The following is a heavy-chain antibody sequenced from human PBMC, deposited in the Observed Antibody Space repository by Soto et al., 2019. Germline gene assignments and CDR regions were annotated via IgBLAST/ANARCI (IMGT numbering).Heavy chain of an antibody. CDR3: AKGGSWGGHN. CDR1: GFTVSSYG. J-gene: IGHJ4*02. Sequence: QVQLVESGGGVVQPGRSLRLSCAASGFTVSSYGMHWVRQAPGKGLEWVAVISDGTNKYYADSVKGRFTISRDNFKNTVDVQMNSLGPEDTAVYYCAKGGSWGGHNWGQGTLVTVTS. V-gene: IGHV3-30*18. D-gene: IGHD1-26*01. CDR2: ISDGTNK.